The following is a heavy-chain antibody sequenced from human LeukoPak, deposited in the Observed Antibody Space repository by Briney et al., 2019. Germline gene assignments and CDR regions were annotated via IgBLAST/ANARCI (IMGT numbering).Heavy chain of an antibody. CDR1: GSSTSSGYY. CDR2: IYQSGRT. J-gene: IGHJ5*02. V-gene: IGHV4-38-2*02. CDR3: AREVISTYYDFWSGSYNWFDP. Sequence: SQTLSLTCTVSGSSTSSGYYWGCIRQPPGKGLEWIGTIYQSGRTYYNLSLRSRVTISVDTSKNHFSLKLGSVTAADTAVYYCAREVISTYYDFWSGSYNWFDPWGQGTLVTVSS. D-gene: IGHD3-3*01.